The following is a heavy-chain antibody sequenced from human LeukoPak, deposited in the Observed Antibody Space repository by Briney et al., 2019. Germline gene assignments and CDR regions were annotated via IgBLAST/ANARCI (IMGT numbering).Heavy chain of an antibody. CDR3: ARSPRCCGGDPQIPPGDNWFDP. D-gene: IGHD2-21*01. CDR1: GGSFSGYY. J-gene: IGHJ5*02. CDR2: INHSGST. Sequence: SETLSLTCAVYGGSFSGYYWSWIRQPPGKGLEWIGEINHSGSTNYNPSLKSRVTISVDTSKNQLSLKLSSVTAADTAVYYCARSPRCCGGDPQIPPGDNWFDPWGQGTLVTVSS. V-gene: IGHV4-34*01.